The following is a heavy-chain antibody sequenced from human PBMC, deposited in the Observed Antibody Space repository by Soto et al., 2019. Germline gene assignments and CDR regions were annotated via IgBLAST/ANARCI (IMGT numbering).Heavy chain of an antibody. CDR3: AKDLNLGYCSSTSCPNWFDP. V-gene: IGHV3-30*18. D-gene: IGHD2-2*01. CDR2: ISYDGSNK. Sequence: GGSLRLSCAASGFTFSSYGMHWVRQAPGKGLEWVAVISYDGSNKYYADSVKGRFTISRDNSKNTLYLQMNSLRAEDTAVYYCAKDLNLGYCSSTSCPNWFDPWGQGTLVTVSS. CDR1: GFTFSSYG. J-gene: IGHJ5*02.